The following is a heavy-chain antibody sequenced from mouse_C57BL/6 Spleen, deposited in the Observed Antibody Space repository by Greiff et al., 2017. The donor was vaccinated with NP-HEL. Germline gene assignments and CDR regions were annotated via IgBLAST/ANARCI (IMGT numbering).Heavy chain of an antibody. CDR2: ISYDGSN. D-gene: IGHD2-1*01. CDR1: GYSITSGYY. CDR3: ARDLDYYGNYGWFAY. Sequence: EVQLQQSGPGLVKPSQSLSLTCSVTGYSITSGYYWNWIRQFPGNKLEWMGYISYDGSNNYNPSLKNRISITRDTSKNQFFLKLNSVTTEDTATYYCARDLDYYGNYGWFAYWGQGTLVTVSA. J-gene: IGHJ3*01. V-gene: IGHV3-6*01.